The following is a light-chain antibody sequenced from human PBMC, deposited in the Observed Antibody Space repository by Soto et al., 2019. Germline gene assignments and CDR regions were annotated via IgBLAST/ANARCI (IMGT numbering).Light chain of an antibody. J-gene: IGKJ4*01. V-gene: IGKV3-11*01. CDR3: QLRSARPLT. CDR2: DAY. Sequence: ESVLTQTPVNLCVSPSVRTTLSCRASQSVSSNLAWYQQKPGQGPRLLMYDAYNRATGIPARFSGSVSGTDVTLPISGLVPADLVSYSCQLRSARPLTFGRGTKVDI. CDR1: QSVSSN.